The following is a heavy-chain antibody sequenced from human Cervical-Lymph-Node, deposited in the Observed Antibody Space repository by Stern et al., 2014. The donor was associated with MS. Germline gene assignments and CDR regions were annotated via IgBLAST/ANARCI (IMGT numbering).Heavy chain of an antibody. CDR2: IIPMFGIA. CDR1: GDIFSIYS. J-gene: IGHJ6*02. V-gene: IGHV1-69*09. D-gene: IGHD3-10*01. CDR3: ARDLPSAGYGMDV. Sequence: VQLVESGAEVKKPGSSVKVSCKASGDIFSIYSITWVRQAPGQGLEWMGRIIPMFGIANYAQKFQGRLTITADTSTSTAYMELSSLRSEDTAVFYCARDLPSAGYGMDVWGQGTTVTVSS.